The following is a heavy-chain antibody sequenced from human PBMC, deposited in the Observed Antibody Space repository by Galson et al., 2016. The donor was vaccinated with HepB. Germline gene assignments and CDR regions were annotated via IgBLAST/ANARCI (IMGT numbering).Heavy chain of an antibody. CDR3: ARLTYILTGQSSGLDV. CDR2: INPGNGDT. V-gene: IGHV1-2*02. Sequence: SVKVSCKASGYTFTTSGISWVRQAPGQGLEWMGWINPGNGDTNYAQKFQGRVTMTRETSVNTAYMELTRLRFDDTAMFYCARLTYILTGQSSGLDVWGNGTTLTVSS. CDR1: GYTFTTSG. J-gene: IGHJ6*04. D-gene: IGHD3-9*01.